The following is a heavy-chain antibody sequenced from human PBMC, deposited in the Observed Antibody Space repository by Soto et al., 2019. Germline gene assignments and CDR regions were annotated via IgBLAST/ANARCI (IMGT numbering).Heavy chain of an antibody. J-gene: IGHJ4*02. Sequence: GGSLRLSCAASGFTVSSHDMNWVRQTPGKGLEWVSRINSGGGPYYADSVKGRFTISRDNSENTLYLQMDRLTAEDTAEYYCARGDSGYDWLDYWGQGTPVTVSS. CDR1: GFTVSSHD. V-gene: IGHV3-66*01. D-gene: IGHD5-12*01. CDR3: ARGDSGYDWLDY. CDR2: INSGGGP.